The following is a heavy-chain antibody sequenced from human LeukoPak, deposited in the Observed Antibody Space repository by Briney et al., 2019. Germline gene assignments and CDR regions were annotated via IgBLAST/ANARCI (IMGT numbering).Heavy chain of an antibody. CDR3: ARATGYCSSTSCFWDH. V-gene: IGHV3-11*01. J-gene: IGHJ4*02. CDR1: GITFSAHY. CDR2: ISGNGNTI. D-gene: IGHD2-2*01. Sequence: GGSLRLSCSASGITFSAHYMTWIRQAPGKGLECVSYISGNGNTIHYADSVKGRFTISRDNAKNSLYLQMNSLRAEDTALYYCARATGYCSSTSCFWDHWGQGTLVIVSS.